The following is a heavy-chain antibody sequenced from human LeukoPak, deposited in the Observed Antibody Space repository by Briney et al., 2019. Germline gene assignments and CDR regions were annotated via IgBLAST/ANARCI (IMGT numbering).Heavy chain of an antibody. CDR3: ARHPRYYYGSGSLSFDY. CDR2: INHSGST. Sequence: PSETLSLTCAVYGGSFSGYYWSWIRQPPGKGLEWIGEINHSGSTNYNPSLKSRVTISVDTSKNQFSLKLSSVTAADTAVYYCARHPRYYYGSGSLSFDYWGQGTLVTVSS. V-gene: IGHV4-34*01. CDR1: GGSFSGYY. J-gene: IGHJ4*02. D-gene: IGHD3-10*01.